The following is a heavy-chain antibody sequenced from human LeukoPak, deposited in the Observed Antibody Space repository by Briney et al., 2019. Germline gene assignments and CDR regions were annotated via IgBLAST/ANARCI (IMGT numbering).Heavy chain of an antibody. CDR2: ISWNSGSI. D-gene: IGHD3-22*01. Sequence: GGSLRLSCAASGFTFDDYAMHWVRQAPGRGLEWVSGISWNSGSIGYADSVKGRFTISRDNAKNSLYLQMNGLRAEDTALYYCAKDAPSYDSSGYYTGLRAFDIWGQGTMVTVSS. V-gene: IGHV3-9*01. J-gene: IGHJ3*02. CDR1: GFTFDDYA. CDR3: AKDAPSYDSSGYYTGLRAFDI.